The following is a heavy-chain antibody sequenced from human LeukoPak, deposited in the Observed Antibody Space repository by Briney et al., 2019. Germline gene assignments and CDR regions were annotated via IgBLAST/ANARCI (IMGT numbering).Heavy chain of an antibody. CDR2: VSWNSGTI. CDR3: AKDRAQGVPFRVIDH. CDR1: GFAFYDYA. Sequence: GMSLRLSCAASGFAFYDYALHWVRQAPGKGLEWVSGVSWNSGTIGYGESVRGRFTISRDNAKNSLFLQMDSLRPEDTGLYYCAKDRAQGVPFRVIDHWGQGTLVTVTS. J-gene: IGHJ1*01. V-gene: IGHV3-9*01. D-gene: IGHD2-21*01.